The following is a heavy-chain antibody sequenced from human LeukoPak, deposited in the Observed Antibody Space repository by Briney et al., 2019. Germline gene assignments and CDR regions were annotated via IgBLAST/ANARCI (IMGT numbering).Heavy chain of an antibody. J-gene: IGHJ4*02. V-gene: IGHV1-18*01. D-gene: IGHD4-17*01. CDR2: ISTYNGNT. Sequence: ASVKVSCKASGCNFILHGISWVRQAPGQGLEWMGWISTYNGNTNYAQKLQGRVTMTTDTSTSTAYMELRSLRSDDTAVYYCVRDEDYGIYVNFDFWGQGALVTVSS. CDR1: GCNFILHG. CDR3: VRDEDYGIYVNFDF.